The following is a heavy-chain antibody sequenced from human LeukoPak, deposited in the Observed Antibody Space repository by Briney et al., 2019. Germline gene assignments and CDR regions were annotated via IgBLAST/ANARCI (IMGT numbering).Heavy chain of an antibody. J-gene: IGHJ4*02. D-gene: IGHD1-1*01. V-gene: IGHV4-59*01. CDR2: IYYSGST. CDR3: AGDLMAGTTPFDY. Sequence: SETLSLTCTVSGGSISSYYWSWIRQPPGKGLEWIGYIYYSGSTNYNPSLKSRVTISVDTSKNQFSLKLSSVTAADTAVYYCAGDLMAGTTPFDYWGQGTLSPSPQ. CDR1: GGSISSYY.